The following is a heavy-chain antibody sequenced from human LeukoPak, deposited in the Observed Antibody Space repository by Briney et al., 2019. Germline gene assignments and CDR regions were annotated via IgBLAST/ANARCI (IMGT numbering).Heavy chain of an antibody. CDR1: GGSISSSSYY. V-gene: IGHV4-39*07. J-gene: IGHJ6*03. Sequence: SETLSLTCTVSGGSISSSSYYWGWIRQPPGKGLEWIGSIYHSGSTYYNPSLKSRVTISVDTSKNQFSLKLSSVTAADTAVYYCAREGSGSYYYYMDVWGKGTTVTVSS. CDR2: IYHSGST. D-gene: IGHD3-10*01. CDR3: AREGSGSYYYYMDV.